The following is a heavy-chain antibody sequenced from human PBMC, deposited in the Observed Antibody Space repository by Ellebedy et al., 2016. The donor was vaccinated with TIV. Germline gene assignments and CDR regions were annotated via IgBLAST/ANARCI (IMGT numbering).Heavy chain of an antibody. J-gene: IGHJ6*02. CDR1: GGSFSGYY. CDR3: ARGYCGGDCEFPSYYYYYGMDV. D-gene: IGHD2-21*02. V-gene: IGHV4-34*01. CDR2: INHSGST. Sequence: SETLSLTXAVYGGSFSGYYWSWIRQPPGKGLEWIGEINHSGSTNYNPSLKSRVTISVDTSKNQFSLKLSSVTAADTAVYYCARGYCGGDCEFPSYYYYYGMDVWGQGTTVTVSS.